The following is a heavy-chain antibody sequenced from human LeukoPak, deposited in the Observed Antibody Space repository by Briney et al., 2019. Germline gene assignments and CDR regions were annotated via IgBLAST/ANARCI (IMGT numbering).Heavy chain of an antibody. J-gene: IGHJ4*02. CDR1: GFTFSSYA. V-gene: IGHV3-23*01. Sequence: PGGSLRLSCAASGFTFSSYAMSCVRQAPGKGLEWVSAISGSGGSTYYADSVKGRFTISRDNSKNTLYLQMNSLRDEDTAVYYCAKDLRYFACYFDYWGQGTLVTVSS. CDR3: AKDLRYFACYFDY. D-gene: IGHD3-9*01. CDR2: ISGSGGST.